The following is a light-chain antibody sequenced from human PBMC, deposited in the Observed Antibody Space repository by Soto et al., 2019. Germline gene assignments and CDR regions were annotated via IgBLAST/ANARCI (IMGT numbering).Light chain of an antibody. CDR3: AAWDDSLSGPA. J-gene: IGLJ2*01. CDR2: SNN. V-gene: IGLV1-44*01. CDR1: RPNIGSNT. Sequence: QSVLTQPPSASGTPGQRVTMSCSEGRPNIGSNTVNWYQQLPGTAPRLIMHSNNQRPSGVPDRFSGSKSGTSASLAISDLQSKDEADYYCAAWDDSLSGPAFGGGTKLTVL.